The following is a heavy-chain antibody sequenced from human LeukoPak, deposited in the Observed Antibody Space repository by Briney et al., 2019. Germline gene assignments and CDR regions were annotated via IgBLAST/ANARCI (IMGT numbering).Heavy chain of an antibody. D-gene: IGHD2-2*01. J-gene: IGHJ4*02. V-gene: IGHV3-23*01. CDR2: IMIGGDGK. CDR3: VRAAPRDCSPASCSLFDT. CDR1: GFTFNNYA. Sequence: GGSLRLSCAGSGFTFNNYAMSWVRRAPRKGLEWVSTIMIGGDGKHYADSVKGRFTISRDRSESTLYLQMNGLRADDTAVYYCVRAAPRDCSPASCSLFDTWGQGTLVTVSS.